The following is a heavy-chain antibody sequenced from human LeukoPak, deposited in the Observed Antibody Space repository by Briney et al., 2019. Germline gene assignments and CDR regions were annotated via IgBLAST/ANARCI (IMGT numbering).Heavy chain of an antibody. CDR1: GGSISSYY. V-gene: IGHV4-4*07. Sequence: PSETLSLTCTVSGGSISSYYWSWIRQPAGKGLEWIGRIYTSGSTNYNPSLKSRVTMSVGTSKNQFSLKLSSVTAADTAVYYCARGWYYDILTGYYNGFDYWGQGTLVTVSS. CDR2: IYTSGST. J-gene: IGHJ4*02. CDR3: ARGWYYDILTGYYNGFDY. D-gene: IGHD3-9*01.